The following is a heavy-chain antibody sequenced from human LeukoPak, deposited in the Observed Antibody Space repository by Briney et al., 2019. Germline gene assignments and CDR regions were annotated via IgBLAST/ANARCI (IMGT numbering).Heavy chain of an antibody. CDR3: TRQMYYYDASGHLNDN. CDR2: VYYRGSA. Sequence: PSETLSLTCSVSGDSTSSNTFYWGWIRQAPGKGLEWVASVYYRGSALYNPSLRSRVTISVDTSKNQFSLSLSSVTAADTGVYYCTRQMYYYDASGHLNDNWGQGILVTVSS. V-gene: IGHV4-39*01. CDR1: GDSTSSNTFY. D-gene: IGHD3-22*01. J-gene: IGHJ4*02.